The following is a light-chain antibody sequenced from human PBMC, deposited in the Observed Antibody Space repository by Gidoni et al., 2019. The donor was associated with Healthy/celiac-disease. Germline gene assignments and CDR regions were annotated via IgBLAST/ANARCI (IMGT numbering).Light chain of an antibody. J-gene: IGKJ1*01. V-gene: IGKV3-15*01. CDR1: QSVRSN. Sequence: EIVMSQSPATLSVSPGERATLACRASQSVRSNLAWYQQKPGQAPRLLIYGASTRATGIPARFSGSGSGTDFTLTISGLQSADFAVYYCQQYNDWPPAWTLGQRTKVEIK. CDR2: GAS. CDR3: QQYNDWPPAWT.